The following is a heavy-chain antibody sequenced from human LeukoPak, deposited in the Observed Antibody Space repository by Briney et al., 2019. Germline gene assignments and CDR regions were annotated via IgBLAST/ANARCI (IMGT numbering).Heavy chain of an antibody. Sequence: GGSLRLSCAASGFTFSSYEMNWVRQAPGKGLEWVSYISSSGSTIYYADSVKGRFTISRDNAKNSLYLQMNSLRAEDTAVYYCARVRNSGSYPDYWGQGTLVTVSS. CDR1: GFTFSSYE. V-gene: IGHV3-48*03. D-gene: IGHD1-26*01. CDR2: ISSSGSTI. J-gene: IGHJ4*02. CDR3: ARVRNSGSYPDY.